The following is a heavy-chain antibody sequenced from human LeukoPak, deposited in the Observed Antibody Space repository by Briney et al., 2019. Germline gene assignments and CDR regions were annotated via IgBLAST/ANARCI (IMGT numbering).Heavy chain of an antibody. J-gene: IGHJ5*02. CDR2: INPSGGST. V-gene: IGHV1-46*01. Sequence: ASVKVSCKASGYTFTSYYMHWVRQAPGQGLEWMGIINPSGGSTSYAQKFQGRVTMTRDTSTSTVYMELSSLRSEDTAVYYCARDGSSWPTEGRFDPWGQGTLVTVSS. D-gene: IGHD6-13*01. CDR1: GYTFTSYY. CDR3: ARDGSSWPTEGRFDP.